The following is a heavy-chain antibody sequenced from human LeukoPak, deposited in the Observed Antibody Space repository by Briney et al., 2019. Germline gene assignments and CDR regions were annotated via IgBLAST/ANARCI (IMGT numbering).Heavy chain of an antibody. J-gene: IGHJ4*02. CDR1: GFTFSSYA. V-gene: IGHV3-23*01. D-gene: IGHD3-3*01. Sequence: GGSLRLSCAASGFTFSSYAMHWVRQAPGKGLEWVSAISGSGGSTYYADSVKGRFTISRDNSKNTLYLQMNSLRAEDTALYYCAKCDDFWSGSFDHWGQGTLVTVSS. CDR3: AKCDDFWSGSFDH. CDR2: ISGSGGST.